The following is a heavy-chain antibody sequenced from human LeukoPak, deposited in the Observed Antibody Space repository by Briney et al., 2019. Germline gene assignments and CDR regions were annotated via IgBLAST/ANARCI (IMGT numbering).Heavy chain of an antibody. CDR2: VYHSGIT. V-gene: IGHV4-59*01. Sequence: SETLSLTCTVSGSSISSYYWSWMRQPPGKGLEWIGCVYHSGITHYNTSLKSRGTISVDTSKNQFSLKLTSVTAADTTVYYCAGGPYPAAGTDHQFDYWGQGTLVTVCS. J-gene: IGHJ4*02. D-gene: IGHD6-13*01. CDR1: GSSISSYY. CDR3: AGGPYPAAGTDHQFDY.